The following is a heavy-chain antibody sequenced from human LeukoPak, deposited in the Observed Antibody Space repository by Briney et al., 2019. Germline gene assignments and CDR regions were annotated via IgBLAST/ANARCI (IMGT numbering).Heavy chain of an antibody. V-gene: IGHV4-34*01. D-gene: IGHD1-26*01. CDR2: INDSGTI. J-gene: IGHJ6*03. CDR3: SRRWSYGRNYYIDV. Sequence: KPSESLCLTCAASGCTFSHYYRSWIRQSPGKGLEWIGEINDSGTINYNAYLMSGVTISLDKSKNQFSPKLSSATAADTAVYYCSRRWSYGRNYYIDVWGKGATVSVSS. CDR1: GCTFSHYY.